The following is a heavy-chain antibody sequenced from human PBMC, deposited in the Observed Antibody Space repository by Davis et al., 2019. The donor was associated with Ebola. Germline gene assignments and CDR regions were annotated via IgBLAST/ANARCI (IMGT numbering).Heavy chain of an antibody. CDR3: ARADCSSTSCYALLGNWFDP. J-gene: IGHJ5*02. CDR2: IIPIFGTA. CDR1: GGTFSSYA. V-gene: IGHV1-69*06. D-gene: IGHD2-2*01. Sequence: SVKVSCKASGGTFSSYAISWVRQAPGQGLEWMGGIIPIFGTANYAQKFQGRVTITADKSTSTAYMEMSSLRSEDPAVYYCARADCSSTSCYALLGNWFDPWGQGTLVTVSS.